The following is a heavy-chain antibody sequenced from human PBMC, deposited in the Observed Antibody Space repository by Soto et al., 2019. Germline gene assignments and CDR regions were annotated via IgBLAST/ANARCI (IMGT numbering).Heavy chain of an antibody. CDR2: ISSSSSYI. CDR1: GFTFSSYS. J-gene: IGHJ3*02. V-gene: IGHV3-21*01. D-gene: IGHD3-3*01. Sequence: EVRLVESGGGLVKPGGSLRLSCAASGFTFSSYSMNWVRQAPGKGLEWVSSISSSSSYIYYADSVKGRFTISRDNAKNSLYLQMNSLRAEDTAVYYCARDSIRFLEWPNDAFDIWGQGTMVTVSS. CDR3: ARDSIRFLEWPNDAFDI.